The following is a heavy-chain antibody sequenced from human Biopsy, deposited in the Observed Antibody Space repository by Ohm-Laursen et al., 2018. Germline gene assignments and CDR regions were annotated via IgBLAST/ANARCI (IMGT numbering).Heavy chain of an antibody. Sequence: SETASCKASGYTFTGYHVHWVRQAPGQGLEWMGWINAKTGDTNYAQKFQGRVTMTRDTSISTAYVDLSSLRSDDTAVYYCTRGGYYYDSLAYYYWFDPWGQGTLVTVSS. CDR3: TRGGYYYDSLAYYYWFDP. V-gene: IGHV1-2*02. CDR2: INAKTGDT. D-gene: IGHD3-22*01. CDR1: GYTFTGYH. J-gene: IGHJ5*02.